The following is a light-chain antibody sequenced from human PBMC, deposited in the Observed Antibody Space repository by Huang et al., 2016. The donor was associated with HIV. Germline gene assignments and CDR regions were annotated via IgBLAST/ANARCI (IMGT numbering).Light chain of an antibody. V-gene: IGKV1-39*01. CDR1: QSITNF. CDR3: QQSYSTHWT. J-gene: IGKJ1*01. Sequence: DIQMTQSPSSLSASVGDRVTITCRASQSITNFLNWYQQKPGKAPKLLIYATYSLESGVPSRFSGSGSGTYFTLAISSLQPEDCATYYCQQSYSTHWTFGQGTKVEVK. CDR2: ATY.